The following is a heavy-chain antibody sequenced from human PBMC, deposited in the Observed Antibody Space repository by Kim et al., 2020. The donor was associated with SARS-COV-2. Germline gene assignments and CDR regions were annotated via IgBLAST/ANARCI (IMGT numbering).Heavy chain of an antibody. CDR3: AGQSVTVAATIH. V-gene: IGHV4-39*01. D-gene: IGHD6-19*01. J-gene: IGHJ4*02. Sequence: TYSNPSLKSRVAISLDTSKNQFSLTLTSVTAADTAVYFCAGQSVTVAATIHWGQGSLVTVSS. CDR2: T.